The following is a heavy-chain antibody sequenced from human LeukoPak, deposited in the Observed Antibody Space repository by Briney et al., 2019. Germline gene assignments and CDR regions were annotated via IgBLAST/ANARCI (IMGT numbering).Heavy chain of an antibody. CDR3: ARGKDTVMGNRNYFDY. V-gene: IGHV1-46*01. CDR2: INPSGGST. Sequence: ASVKVSCKASGYTFTSNYMHWVRQAPGQGLEWMGLINPSGGSTSYAQKFQGRLTMTRDTSTSTVYMVLSSLRSEDTAVYYCARGKDTVMGNRNYFDYWGQGTLLTVSS. J-gene: IGHJ4*02. CDR1: GYTFTSNY. D-gene: IGHD5-18*01.